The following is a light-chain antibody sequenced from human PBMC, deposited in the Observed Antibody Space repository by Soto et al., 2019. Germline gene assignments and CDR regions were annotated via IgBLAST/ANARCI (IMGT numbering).Light chain of an antibody. CDR1: QTIRTS. CDR2: AAS. J-gene: IGKJ1*01. V-gene: IGKV1-39*01. Sequence: IQMTQSPSSLSASVGDRVILTCRASQTIRTSLNWYQQKPGKAPKLLIYAASTLHSGVPSRFSGSGSGTDFTLSISNLQPEDFATYFCQQTYATPPTFGQGTQVEI. CDR3: QQTYATPPT.